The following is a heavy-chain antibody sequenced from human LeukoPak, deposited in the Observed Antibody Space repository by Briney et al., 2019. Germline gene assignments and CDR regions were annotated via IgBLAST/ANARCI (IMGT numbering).Heavy chain of an antibody. D-gene: IGHD3-9*01. V-gene: IGHV3-21*01. CDR2: ISSSSSYI. J-gene: IGHJ4*02. Sequence: GGSLRLSCAASGFTFSSYSMDWVRQAPGKGLEWVSSISSSSSYIYYADSVKGRFTISRDNAKNSLYLQMNSLRAEDTAVYYCARDKEDYDILTGYYLGYWGQGTLVTVSS. CDR3: ARDKEDYDILTGYYLGY. CDR1: GFTFSSYS.